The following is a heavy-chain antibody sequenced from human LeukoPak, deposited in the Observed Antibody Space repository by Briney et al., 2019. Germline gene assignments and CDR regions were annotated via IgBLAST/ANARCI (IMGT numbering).Heavy chain of an antibody. V-gene: IGHV4-34*01. CDR3: ARERRVTMVRGVIRESFHFDY. D-gene: IGHD3-10*01. CDR2: INHSGST. Sequence: SETLSLTCAVYGGSFSGYYWSWIRQPPGKGLEWIGEINHSGSTNYNPSLKSRVTISVDTSKNQFSLKLSSVTAADTAVYYCARERRVTMVRGVIRESFHFDYWGQGTLVTVSS. CDR1: GGSFSGYY. J-gene: IGHJ4*02.